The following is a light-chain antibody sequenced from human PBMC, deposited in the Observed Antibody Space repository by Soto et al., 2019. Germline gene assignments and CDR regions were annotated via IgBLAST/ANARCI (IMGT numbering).Light chain of an antibody. CDR1: QSVSSSY. J-gene: IGKJ1*01. CDR2: GAS. V-gene: IGKV3-20*01. CDR3: QQYGSSPLT. Sequence: EIVLTQSPGTLSLSPGERATLSCRASQSVSSSYLAWYQQKPGQAPRLLIYGASSRATGIPDRFSGSGSGTDFTITISRLEHEDFAVYYCQQYGSSPLTFGQGTKVEIK.